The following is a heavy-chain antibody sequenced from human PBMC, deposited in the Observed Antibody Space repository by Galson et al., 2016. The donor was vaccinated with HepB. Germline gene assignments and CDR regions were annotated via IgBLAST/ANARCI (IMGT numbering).Heavy chain of an antibody. J-gene: IGHJ6*02. D-gene: IGHD2-8*02. CDR3: ARAVLLGRGTDV. CDR1: GDRVSNNAAA. CDR2: TYYRSQWDS. V-gene: IGHV6-1*01. Sequence: CAISGDRVSNNAAAWIWIRQSPSRGLEGLGRTYYRSQWDSEYAVSVKSRITIYSDTAKNLFSLQLNSVTTEDTAVYYCARAVLLGRGTDVRGQGTTVTVSS.